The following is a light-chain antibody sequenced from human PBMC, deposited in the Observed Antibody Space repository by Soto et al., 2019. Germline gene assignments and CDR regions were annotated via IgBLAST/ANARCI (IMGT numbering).Light chain of an antibody. CDR1: QSVTYN. J-gene: IGKJ4*01. V-gene: IGKV3-15*01. Sequence: EIVMTQSPATLSVSPGETATLSCRASQSVTYNLAWYQQKPGQGPRLLIYGAFTRATGIPARFSGSGSGTEFTLTISSLQSEDFAVYYCQQYQNWPPLTFGGGTKVEIK. CDR3: QQYQNWPPLT. CDR2: GAF.